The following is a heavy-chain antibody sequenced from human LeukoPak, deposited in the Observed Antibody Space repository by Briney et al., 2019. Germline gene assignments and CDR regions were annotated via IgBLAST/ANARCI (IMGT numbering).Heavy chain of an antibody. CDR2: ISRSSSYI. J-gene: IGHJ4*02. CDR3: ASNPDYYDSRQYDY. Sequence: PGGSLRLSCAASGFTFSSYSMNWVRQAPGKGLEWVSSISRSSSYIYYADSVKGRFTISRDNAKTSLYLQMNSLRAEETAVYYCASNPDYYDSRQYDYWGQGTLVTVSS. CDR1: GFTFSSYS. D-gene: IGHD3-22*01. V-gene: IGHV3-21*01.